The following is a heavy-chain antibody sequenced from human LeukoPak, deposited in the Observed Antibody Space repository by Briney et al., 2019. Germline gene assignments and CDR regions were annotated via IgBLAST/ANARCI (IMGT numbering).Heavy chain of an antibody. V-gene: IGHV1-18*04. Sequence: ASVKVSCKASGYTLTSYGISWVRQAPGQGLEWMGWISAYNGNTNYAQKLQGRVTMTTDTSTSTAYMELRSLRSDDTAVYYCARDLYSPGYYEPWGQGTLVTVSS. D-gene: IGHD3-22*01. J-gene: IGHJ5*02. CDR3: ARDLYSPGYYEP. CDR1: GYTLTSYG. CDR2: ISAYNGNT.